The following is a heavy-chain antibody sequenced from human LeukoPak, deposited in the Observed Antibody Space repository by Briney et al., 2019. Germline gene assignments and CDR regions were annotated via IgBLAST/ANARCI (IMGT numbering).Heavy chain of an antibody. J-gene: IGHJ4*02. CDR3: ASRTRASHNFDY. Sequence: TTSETLSLTCTVSGGSISSYYWSWIRQPPGKGLEWIGYIYYSGSTYYNPSLKSRVATSVDTSKNQFSLKLSSVTATDTAVYYCASRTRASHNFDYWGQGTLVTVSS. CDR1: GGSISSYY. D-gene: IGHD1-26*01. CDR2: IYYSGST. V-gene: IGHV4-30-4*01.